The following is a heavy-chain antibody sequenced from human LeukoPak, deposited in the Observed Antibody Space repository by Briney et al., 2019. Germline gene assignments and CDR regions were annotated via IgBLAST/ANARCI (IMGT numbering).Heavy chain of an antibody. J-gene: IGHJ4*02. CDR3: ARWVASGAMFDY. Sequence: PSETLSLTCTVSGGSISSYYWSWIRQPPGKGLEWIGYIYYSGSTNYNPSLKSRVTMSVDTSKNQFSLKLSSVTAADTAVYYCARWVASGAMFDYWGPGTLVTVSS. CDR1: GGSISSYY. CDR2: IYYSGST. D-gene: IGHD1-26*01. V-gene: IGHV4-59*01.